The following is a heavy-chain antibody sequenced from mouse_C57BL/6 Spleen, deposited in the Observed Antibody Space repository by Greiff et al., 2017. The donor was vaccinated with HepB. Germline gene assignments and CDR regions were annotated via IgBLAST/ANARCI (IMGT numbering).Heavy chain of an antibody. CDR2: INPNYGTT. CDR1: GYSFTDYN. D-gene: IGHD1-1*01. J-gene: IGHJ1*03. CDR3: ASATTVVENWYFDV. Sequence: EVQLQQSGPELVKPGASVKISCTASGYSFTDYNMNWVKQSHGKSLEWIGVINPNYGTTSYNQKFKGKATLTVDQSSSKAYMQLNSLTSKDTAVYSCASATTVVENWYFDVWGTGTTVTVSS. V-gene: IGHV1-39*01.